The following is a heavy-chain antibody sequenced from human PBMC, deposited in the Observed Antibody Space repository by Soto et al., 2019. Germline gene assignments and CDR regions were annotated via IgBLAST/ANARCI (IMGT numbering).Heavy chain of an antibody. CDR1: GGSFSGYY. Sequence: QVQLQQWGAGLLKPSETLSLTCAVYGGSFSGYYWSWIRQPPGKGLEWIGEINHSGSTNYNPSLKSRVTISVDTSKNQFSLKLSSVTAVDTAVYYCARGGLRLFAFDIWGQGTMVTVSS. CDR3: ARGGLRLFAFDI. V-gene: IGHV4-34*01. CDR2: INHSGST. J-gene: IGHJ3*02. D-gene: IGHD3-3*01.